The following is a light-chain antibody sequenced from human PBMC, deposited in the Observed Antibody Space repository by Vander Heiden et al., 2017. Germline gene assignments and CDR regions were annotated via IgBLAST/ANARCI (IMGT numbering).Light chain of an antibody. CDR1: SGHSNYA. J-gene: IGLJ3*02. CDR3: QTWATGIQV. Sequence: QLVLTQSPSASASLRASVKLTCILSSGHSNYAIAWHQQQPEKGPRYLMKLNSDGSHNKGDGIPDRFSGSSSGAERYLTISSLQSEDEADYYCQTWATGIQVFGGGTRLTVL. CDR2: LNSDGSH. V-gene: IGLV4-69*01.